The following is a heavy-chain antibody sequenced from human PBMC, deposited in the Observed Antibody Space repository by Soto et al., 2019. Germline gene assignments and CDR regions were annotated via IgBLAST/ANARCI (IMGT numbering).Heavy chain of an antibody. D-gene: IGHD2-15*01. CDR2: IHYSGST. J-gene: IGHJ4*02. CDR1: DGSVSIGTYY. Sequence: PSETLSLTCTVSDGSVSIGTYYWSWIRQPPGKGLEWIGFIHYSGSTNYNPSLKSRVTMSVDTSKNHFSLKLTSVNAADTAVYYCTRGGSCYSVPVFDYWGQGTLVTVSS. CDR3: TRGGSCYSVPVFDY. V-gene: IGHV4-61*01.